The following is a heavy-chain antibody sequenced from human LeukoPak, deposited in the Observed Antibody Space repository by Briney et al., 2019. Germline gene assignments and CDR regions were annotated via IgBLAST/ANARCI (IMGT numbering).Heavy chain of an antibody. CDR1: GFPFSSYS. D-gene: IGHD1-26*01. V-gene: IGHV3-48*01. CDR2: ISSSTSTT. J-gene: IGHJ4*02. Sequence: PGGSLRLSCAASGFPFSSYSINWVRQAPGKGLEWVSYISSSTSTTYSAGSVKGRFTISSDNAKNSLYLQMNSMRAEDTAVYYCARARAGTYYPYYFDYRGQGTLVTVSS. CDR3: ARARAGTYYPYYFDY.